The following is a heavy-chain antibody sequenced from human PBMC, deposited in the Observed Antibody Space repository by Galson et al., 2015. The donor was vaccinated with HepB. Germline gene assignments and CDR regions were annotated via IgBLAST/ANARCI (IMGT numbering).Heavy chain of an antibody. Sequence: SLRLSCAASGFTFSSYAMHWVRQAPGKGLEWVAVISYDGSNKYYADSVKGRFTISRDNSKNTLYLQMNSLRAEDTAVYYCAREPLGYFDLWGRGTLVTVSS. CDR2: ISYDGSNK. J-gene: IGHJ2*01. CDR3: AREPLGYFDL. V-gene: IGHV3-30-3*01. CDR1: GFTFSSYA.